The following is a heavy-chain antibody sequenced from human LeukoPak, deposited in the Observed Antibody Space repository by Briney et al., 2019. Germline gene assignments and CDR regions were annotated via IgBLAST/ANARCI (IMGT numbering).Heavy chain of an antibody. J-gene: IGHJ4*02. CDR3: ALRGYSYGPIDY. CDR2: IYTSGST. Sequence: PSETLSLTCAVSGGSISSGSYCWSWIRQPAGKGLEWIGRIYTSGSTNYNPSLKSRVTISVDTSKNQFSLKLSSVTAADTAVYYCALRGYSYGPIDYWGQGTLVTVSS. CDR1: GGSISSGSYC. D-gene: IGHD5-18*01. V-gene: IGHV4-61*02.